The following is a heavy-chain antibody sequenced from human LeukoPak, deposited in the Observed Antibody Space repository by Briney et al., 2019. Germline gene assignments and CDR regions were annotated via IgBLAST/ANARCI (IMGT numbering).Heavy chain of an antibody. Sequence: GGSLRLSCAASGFTFSSYSMNWVRQAPGKGLEWVSSISSSSYIYYADSVKGRFTISRDNAKNSLYLQMNSLRAEDTAVYYCARDSSGWYGTFDYWGQGTLVTVSS. J-gene: IGHJ4*02. CDR3: ARDSSGWYGTFDY. V-gene: IGHV3-21*01. CDR2: ISSSSYI. CDR1: GFTFSSYS. D-gene: IGHD6-19*01.